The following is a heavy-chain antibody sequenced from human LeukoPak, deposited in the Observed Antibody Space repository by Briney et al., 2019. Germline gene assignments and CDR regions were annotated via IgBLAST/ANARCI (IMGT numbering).Heavy chain of an antibody. CDR1: GYTITGYY. D-gene: IGHD1-1*01. J-gene: IGHJ4*02. Sequence: ASVKVSCKAFGYTITGYYIHWVRQAPGQGLEWMGWINPNDGGTNSAQKFQGRVTMTRDTSIGTAYMELNRLTYDDTAVYYCGRDRHWNQGNFDYWGQGTLVTVSS. CDR2: INPNDGGT. CDR3: GRDRHWNQGNFDY. V-gene: IGHV1-2*02.